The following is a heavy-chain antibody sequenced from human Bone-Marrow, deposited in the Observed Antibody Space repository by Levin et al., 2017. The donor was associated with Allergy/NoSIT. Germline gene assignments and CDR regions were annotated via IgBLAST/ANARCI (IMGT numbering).Heavy chain of an antibody. D-gene: IGHD6-19*01. CDR1: GFTFGDYW. Sequence: ESLKISCAASGFTFGDYWMNWFRQAPGKGLEWVANIMQHGSEINYVDSVKGRFIISRDNAKNSLYLHMNSLRAEDTAVYYCARVRGWDLGAFDIWGQGTMVTVS. CDR2: IMQHGSEI. V-gene: IGHV3-7*01. CDR3: ARVRGWDLGAFDI. J-gene: IGHJ3*02.